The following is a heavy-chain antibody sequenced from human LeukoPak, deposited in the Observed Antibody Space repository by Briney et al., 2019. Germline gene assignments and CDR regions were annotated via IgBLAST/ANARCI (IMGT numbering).Heavy chain of an antibody. Sequence: SEALSLTCTVSGGSISSGGYYWSWIRQHPGKGLEWIGYIYYSGSTYYNPSLKSRVTISVDTSKNQFSLKLSSVTAADTAVYYCAITDPGYDSSGYYSAFDTWGQGTMVAVSS. D-gene: IGHD3-22*01. CDR1: GGSISSGGYY. V-gene: IGHV4-31*03. CDR3: AITDPGYDSSGYYSAFDT. J-gene: IGHJ3*02. CDR2: IYYSGST.